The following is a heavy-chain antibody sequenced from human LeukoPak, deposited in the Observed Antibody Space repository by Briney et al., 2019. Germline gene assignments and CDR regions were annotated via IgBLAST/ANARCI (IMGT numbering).Heavy chain of an antibody. D-gene: IGHD6-19*01. J-gene: IGHJ4*02. Sequence: PSQTLSLTCAVSGASISSGGFSWSWIRRPPGKGLEWIGYIFHSGTTYYNPSLKSRVTISVDTSKNQFSLKLSSVTAADTAVYYCAREVRQWLPSHYFDYWGQGTLVTVSS. CDR2: IFHSGTT. V-gene: IGHV4-30-2*01. CDR3: AREVRQWLPSHYFDY. CDR1: GASISSGGFS.